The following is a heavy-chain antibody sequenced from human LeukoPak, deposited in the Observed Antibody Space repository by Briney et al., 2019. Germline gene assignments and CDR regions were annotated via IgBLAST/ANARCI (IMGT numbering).Heavy chain of an antibody. V-gene: IGHV5-51*01. Sequence: GESLKISCQSSGYNFTSYWIGWVRQMPGKGLEWMGIIYPGDSDTRYSPSFQGQVTISADKSISTAYLQWSSLKASDTATYYCARHSFSEYYYGSGSYPTYDYWGQGTLVTVSS. CDR1: GYNFTSYW. CDR2: IYPGDSDT. J-gene: IGHJ4*02. D-gene: IGHD3-10*01. CDR3: ARHSFSEYYYGSGSYPTYDY.